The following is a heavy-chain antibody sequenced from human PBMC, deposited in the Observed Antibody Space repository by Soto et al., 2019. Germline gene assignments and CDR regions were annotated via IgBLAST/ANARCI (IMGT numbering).Heavy chain of an antibody. Sequence: SETLSLTCTVSGGSISSYYLSWIRQPPGKGLEWIGYIYYSGSTNYNPSLKSRVTISVDTSKNQFSLKLSSVTAADTAVYYCARDAGTTRGALDYWGQGTLVTVSS. D-gene: IGHD1-1*01. J-gene: IGHJ4*02. V-gene: IGHV4-59*01. CDR2: IYYSGST. CDR3: ARDAGTTRGALDY. CDR1: GGSISSYY.